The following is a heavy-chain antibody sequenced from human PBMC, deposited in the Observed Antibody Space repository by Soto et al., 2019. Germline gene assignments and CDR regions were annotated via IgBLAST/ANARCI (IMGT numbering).Heavy chain of an antibody. Sequence: AASVKVSCKASGGTFSSYAISWVRQAPGQGLEWMGGIIPIFGTANYAQKFQGRVTITADKSTSTAYMELSSLRSEDTAVYYCASYGSGSYYEYYYYYGMDVWGQGTTVTVSS. CDR2: IIPIFGTA. V-gene: IGHV1-69*06. J-gene: IGHJ6*02. CDR3: ASYGSGSYYEYYYYYGMDV. D-gene: IGHD3-10*01. CDR1: GGTFSSYA.